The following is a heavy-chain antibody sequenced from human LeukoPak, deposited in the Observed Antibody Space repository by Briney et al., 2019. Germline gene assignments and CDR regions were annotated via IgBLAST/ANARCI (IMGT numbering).Heavy chain of an antibody. V-gene: IGHV4-59*01. CDR1: GGSISSYY. Sequence: PSETLSLTCTVPGGSISSYYWSWIRQPPGKGLEWIGYIYYSGSTNYNPSLRSRVTISVDTSKNQFSLKLSSVTAADTAVYYCAGSPYGSGSYFIYWGQGTLVTVSS. J-gene: IGHJ4*02. D-gene: IGHD3-10*01. CDR3: AGSPYGSGSYFIY. CDR2: IYYSGST.